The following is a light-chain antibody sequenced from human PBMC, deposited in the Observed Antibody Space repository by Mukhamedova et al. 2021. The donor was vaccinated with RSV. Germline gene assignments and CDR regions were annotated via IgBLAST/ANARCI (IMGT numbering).Light chain of an antibody. CDR2: DAS. CDR3: QQFNSYPIT. V-gene: IGKV1-33*01. Sequence: WYQRRVHGKAPKLLIYDASNLETGVPSRFSGSGSGTDFTFTISSLQPEDFATYYCQQFNSYPITFGQGTRLEIK. J-gene: IGKJ5*01.